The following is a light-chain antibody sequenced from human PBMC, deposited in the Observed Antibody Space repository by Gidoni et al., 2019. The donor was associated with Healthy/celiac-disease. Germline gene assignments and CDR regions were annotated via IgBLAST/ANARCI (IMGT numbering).Light chain of an antibody. CDR2: AAS. V-gene: IGKV1-39*01. J-gene: IGKJ4*01. Sequence: IQMTQSPCSLSASVGDRVTITCRASQSISSYLNWYQQKPGKAPKLLIYAASSLQSGVPSRFSGSGSGTDFTLTISSLQPEDFATYYCQQSYSTPLLTFGGGTKVEIK. CDR1: QSISSY. CDR3: QQSYSTPLLT.